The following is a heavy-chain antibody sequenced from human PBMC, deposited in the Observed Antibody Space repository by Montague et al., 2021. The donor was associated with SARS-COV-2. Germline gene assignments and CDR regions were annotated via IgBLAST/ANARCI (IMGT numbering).Heavy chain of an antibody. CDR1: GGSISSYY. V-gene: IGHV4-4*07. CDR2: IYTSGST. J-gene: IGHJ6*02. CDR3: ASEAWFGDKTSASEYYGMDV. D-gene: IGHD3-10*01. Sequence: SETLSLTCTVSGGSISSYYWSWIRQPAGKGLEWIGRIYTSGSTNYNPSLKSRGTMSVDTSKNQFSLKLSSVTAADTAVYYCASEAWFGDKTSASEYYGMDVWGQGTTVTVSS.